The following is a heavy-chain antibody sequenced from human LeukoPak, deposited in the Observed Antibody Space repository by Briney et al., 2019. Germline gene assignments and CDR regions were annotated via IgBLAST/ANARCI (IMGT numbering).Heavy chain of an antibody. CDR3: AKDRGLRTGTIGNYFDY. V-gene: IGHV3-21*01. D-gene: IGHD7-27*01. J-gene: IGHJ4*02. CDR2: ISTRSYYM. CDR1: GFIFSSYS. Sequence: GGSLRLSCAASGFIFSSYSMNWVRQAPGKGLEWVSSISTRSYYMYYADSVEGRFTVSRDDAKSSVYLQMNSLRAEDTAVYYCAKDRGLRTGTIGNYFDYWGQGTLVTVSS.